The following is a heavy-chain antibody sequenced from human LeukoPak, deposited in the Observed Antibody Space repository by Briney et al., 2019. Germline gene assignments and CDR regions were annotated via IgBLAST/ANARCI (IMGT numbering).Heavy chain of an antibody. CDR2: IRSSSSYT. J-gene: IGHJ4*02. CDR3: ARGYYDNSGYYFPFDF. V-gene: IGHV3-21*05. D-gene: IGHD3-22*01. Sequence: GGSLRLSCAASGFTFRSYWMHWVRQAPGKGLEWVSYIRSSSSYTNYADSVKGRFTISRDNAKNSLYLQMNSLRAEDTAVYYCARGYYDNSGYYFPFDFWGQGTLVTVSS. CDR1: GFTFRSYW.